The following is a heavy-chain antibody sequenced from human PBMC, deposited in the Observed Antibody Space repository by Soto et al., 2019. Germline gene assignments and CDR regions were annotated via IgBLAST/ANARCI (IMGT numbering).Heavy chain of an antibody. CDR3: AREVTMVRGEYYYYGMDV. CDR2: IIPIFGTA. J-gene: IGHJ6*02. D-gene: IGHD3-10*01. Sequence: SVKVSCKASGGTFSSYAISWVRQAPGQGLEWMGGIIPIFGTANYAQKFQGRVTITADESTSTAYMELSSLRSEDTAVYYCAREVTMVRGEYYYYGMDVWGQGTTVTVS. V-gene: IGHV1-69*13. CDR1: GGTFSSYA.